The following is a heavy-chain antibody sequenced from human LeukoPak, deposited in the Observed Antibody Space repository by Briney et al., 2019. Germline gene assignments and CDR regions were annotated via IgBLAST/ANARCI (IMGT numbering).Heavy chain of an antibody. CDR1: GGTFSSYA. V-gene: IGHV1-2*07. CDR3: AREGGSSYGYAYH. CDR2: INPHSGDT. J-gene: IGHJ5*02. D-gene: IGHD5-18*01. Sequence: ASVKVSCKASGGTFSSYAISWVRQAPGQGLEWMGWINPHSGDTNYAHKFQGRVTMTRDTSISIAYMELSSPKSDDTAVYYCAREGGSSYGYAYHWGQGTLVTVSS.